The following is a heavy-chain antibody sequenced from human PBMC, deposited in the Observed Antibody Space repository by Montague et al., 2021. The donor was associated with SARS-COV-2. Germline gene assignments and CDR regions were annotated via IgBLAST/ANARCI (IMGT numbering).Heavy chain of an antibody. V-gene: IGHV4-4*02. CDR3: VRHPHYDGLNGPPDF. J-gene: IGHJ4*02. CDR1: GDSISTDNW. D-gene: IGHD3-9*01. CDR2: IYHTGST. Sequence: SETLSLTCVVSGDSISTDNWWTWVRLPPGKGLEWVGEIYHTGSTKYKPSLKSRVSMSDDKSWNQFSLRLTSVTAADTAFYYCVRHPHYDGLNGPPDFWDQGTLVTVSS.